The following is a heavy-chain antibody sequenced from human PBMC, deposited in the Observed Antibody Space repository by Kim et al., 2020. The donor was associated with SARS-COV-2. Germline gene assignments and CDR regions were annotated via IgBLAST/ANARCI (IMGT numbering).Heavy chain of an antibody. CDR3: ARDCGYSSSSRVDY. CDR2: IWYDGSNK. Sequence: GGSLRLSCAASGFTFSSYGMHWVRQAPGKGLEWVAVIWYDGSNKYYADSVKGRFTISRDNSKNTLYLQMNSLRAEDTAVYYCARDCGYSSSSRVDYWGQGTLVTVSS. D-gene: IGHD6-6*01. J-gene: IGHJ4*02. CDR1: GFTFSSYG. V-gene: IGHV3-33*01.